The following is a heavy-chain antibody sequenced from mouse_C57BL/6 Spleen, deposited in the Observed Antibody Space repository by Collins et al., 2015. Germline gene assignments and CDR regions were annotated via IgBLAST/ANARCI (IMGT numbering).Heavy chain of an antibody. CDR1: GYTFTSYW. V-gene: IGHV1-69*01. D-gene: IGHD2-10*02. J-gene: IGHJ4*01. Sequence: VQLQQSVAELVRPGASVKLSCKASGYTFTSYWMHWVKQRPGQGLEWIGEIDPSDSYTNYNQKFKGKSTLTVDKSSSTAYMQLSSLTSEDSAVYYCARAPYGNDAMDYWGQGTSVTVSS. CDR3: ARAPYGNDAMDY. CDR2: IDPSDSYT.